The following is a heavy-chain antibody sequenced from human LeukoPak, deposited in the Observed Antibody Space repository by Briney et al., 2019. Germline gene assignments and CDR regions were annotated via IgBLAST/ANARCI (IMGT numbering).Heavy chain of an antibody. J-gene: IGHJ6*03. CDR2: IYHSGST. V-gene: IGHV4-30-2*01. CDR3: ARSDAAARDYYYYMDV. D-gene: IGHD2-2*01. CDR1: GGSLSSGGYY. Sequence: PSQTLSLTCTVSGGSLSSGGYYWSWIRQPPGRGLEWFGYIYHSGSTYYNPSLKSRVTISVDRSKNQFSLKLSSVTAADTAVYYCARSDAAARDYYYYMDVWGKGTTVTVSS.